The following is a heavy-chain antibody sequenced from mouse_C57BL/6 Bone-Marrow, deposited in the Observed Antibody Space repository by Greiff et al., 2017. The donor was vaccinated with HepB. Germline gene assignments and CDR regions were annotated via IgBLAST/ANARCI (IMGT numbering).Heavy chain of an antibody. CDR1: GFTFSSYA. CDR2: ISSGGDYI. V-gene: IGHV5-9-1*02. D-gene: IGHD1-1*01. Sequence: EVKVEESGEGLVKPGGSLKLSCAASGFTFSSYAMSWVRQTPEKRLEWVAYISSGGDYIYYADTVKGRFTISRDNARNTLYLQMSSLKSEDTAMYYCTREDYYGSSNYYAMDYWGQGTSVTVSS. J-gene: IGHJ4*01. CDR3: TREDYYGSSNYYAMDY.